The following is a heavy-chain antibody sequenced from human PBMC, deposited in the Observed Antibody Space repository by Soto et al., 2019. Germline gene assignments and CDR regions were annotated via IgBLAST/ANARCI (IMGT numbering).Heavy chain of an antibody. CDR2: IIPIFGTA. D-gene: IGHD3-3*01. CDR1: GGTFSSYA. J-gene: IGHJ6*02. V-gene: IGHV1-69*13. CDR3: AAGRFLERINDAYYYYYGMDV. Sequence: GASVKVSCKASGGTFSSYAISWVRQAPGQGLEWMGGIIPIFGTANYAQKFQGRVTITADESTSTAYMELSSLRSEDTAVYYCAAGRFLERINDAYYYYYGMDVWGQGTTVTVSS.